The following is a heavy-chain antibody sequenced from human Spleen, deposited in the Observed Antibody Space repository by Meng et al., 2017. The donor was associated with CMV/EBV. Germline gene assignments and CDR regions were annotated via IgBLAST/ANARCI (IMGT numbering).Heavy chain of an antibody. V-gene: IGHV1-18*01. CDR3: ARGGMMWRSGIVVEPAAAFDF. CDR1: G. Sequence: GINWGPQAPGQGLEWMRWINAYNGNTNYAQKFQGRLTMTTDTSASTAYMELRSLRSDDTAVYYCARGGMMWRSGIVVEPAAAFDFWGQGTLVTVSS. J-gene: IGHJ4*02. CDR2: INAYNGNT. D-gene: IGHD2-2*01.